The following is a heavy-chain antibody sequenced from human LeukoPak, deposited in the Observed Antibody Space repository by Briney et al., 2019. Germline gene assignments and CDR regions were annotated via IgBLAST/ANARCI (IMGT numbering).Heavy chain of an antibody. CDR1: GFTFSSYA. V-gene: IGHV3-30*03. CDR3: AHSAVAGYWYFDL. D-gene: IGHD6-13*01. J-gene: IGHJ2*01. Sequence: PGRSLRLSCAASGFTFSSYAMHWVRQAPGTGLEWVAVISYDGSNKYYADSVKGRFTISRDNSKNTLYLQMNSLRAEDTAVYYCAHSAVAGYWYFDLWGRGTLVTVSS. CDR2: ISYDGSNK.